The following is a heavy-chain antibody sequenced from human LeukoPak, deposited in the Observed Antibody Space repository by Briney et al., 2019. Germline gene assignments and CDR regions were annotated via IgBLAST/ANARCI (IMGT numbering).Heavy chain of an antibody. J-gene: IGHJ4*02. V-gene: IGHV4-39*01. CDR2: ISYSGST. CDR1: AGSISSSSNY. CDR3: ARQGHSISWLFDY. Sequence: SETLSLTCIVSAGSISSSSNYWGWIRQPPGKGLEWIGSISYSGSTYYNPSLKSRVTISVDTSKNEFSLKLSSVTATDTAIYYCARQGHSISWLFDYWGQGTLVTVSS. D-gene: IGHD6-13*01.